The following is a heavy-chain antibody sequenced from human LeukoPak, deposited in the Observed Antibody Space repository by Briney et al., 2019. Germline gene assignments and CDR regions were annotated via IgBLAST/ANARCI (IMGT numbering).Heavy chain of an antibody. Sequence: SETLSLTCVVSGGSIIRSNWWSWVRQSPDKGLEWIGEIDHSGDTNYKWSLRNRVTMSVDRSKNQFSLKLTSVTAADTAVYYCTTYYNILTGYTFDSWGPGTLVTVFS. CDR2: IDHSGDT. D-gene: IGHD3-9*01. J-gene: IGHJ4*02. V-gene: IGHV4-4*02. CDR3: TTYYNILTGYTFDS. CDR1: GGSIIRSNW.